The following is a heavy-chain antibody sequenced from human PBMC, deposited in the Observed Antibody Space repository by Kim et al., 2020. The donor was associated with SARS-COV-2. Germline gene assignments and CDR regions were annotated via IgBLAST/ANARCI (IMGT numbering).Heavy chain of an antibody. D-gene: IGHD2-21*01. V-gene: IGHV3-53*01. CDR3: ATIGDGYFDY. CDR1: GFTISSNY. Sequence: GGSLRLSCAASGFTISSNYMSWVRQAPGKGLEWVSVIYSGDTTYYADSVKGRFTISRDTSKNTLYLQMNSLIAEDTAVYYCATIGDGYFDYWGQGTLVTVSS. J-gene: IGHJ4*02. CDR2: IYSGDTT.